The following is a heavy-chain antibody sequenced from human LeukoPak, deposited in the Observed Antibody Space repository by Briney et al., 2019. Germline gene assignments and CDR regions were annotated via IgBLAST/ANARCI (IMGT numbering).Heavy chain of an antibody. V-gene: IGHV4-59*08. D-gene: IGHD3-16*02. CDR3: ARHIGGGIEDMDV. Sequence: SETLSLTCTVSGGSISSYYWSWIRQPPGKGLEWIGYIYVTGSTRYNPYLQSRVTISVDTSRNQFFLKMSSVTAADTAVYYCARHIGGGIEDMDVWGTGTKVTVSS. CDR1: GGSISSYY. CDR2: IYVTGST. J-gene: IGHJ6*03.